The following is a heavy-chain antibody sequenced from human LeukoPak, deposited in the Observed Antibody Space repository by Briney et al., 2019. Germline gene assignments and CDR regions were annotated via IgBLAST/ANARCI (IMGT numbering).Heavy chain of an antibody. Sequence: SETLSLTCTVSGGSISSYYWSWIRQPPGKGLEWVAYIYYSGSTNYNPSLKSRVTISIETSKNQFSLKLSSVAAADTAVYYCARGGYSPGRNGLFHFDYWGRGTLVTVSS. CDR2: IYYSGST. CDR1: GGSISSYY. J-gene: IGHJ4*02. V-gene: IGHV4-59*08. CDR3: ARGGYSPGRNGLFHFDY. D-gene: IGHD5-12*01.